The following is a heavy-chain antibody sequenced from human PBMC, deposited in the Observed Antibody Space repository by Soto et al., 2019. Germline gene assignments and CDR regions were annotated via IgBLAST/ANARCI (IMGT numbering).Heavy chain of an antibody. Sequence: QVQLVQSGAEVKKPGSSVKVSCKVSGGTFSSHAINWLRQAPGQGFEWMGVIIPITETPNNSEKYQGRVTITADKSTTTVSMELNSLAFDDTAVFFCARGNKGPGHYGPGSQGWYGPWGQGTLVTVSS. CDR3: ARGNKGPGHYGPGSQGWYGP. CDR2: IIPITETP. V-gene: IGHV1-69*06. J-gene: IGHJ5*02. CDR1: GGTFSSHA. D-gene: IGHD3-10*01.